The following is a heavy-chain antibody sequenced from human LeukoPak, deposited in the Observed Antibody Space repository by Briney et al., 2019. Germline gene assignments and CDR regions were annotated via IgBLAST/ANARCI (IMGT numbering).Heavy chain of an antibody. V-gene: IGHV3-30-3*02. J-gene: IGHJ4*02. D-gene: IGHD3-22*01. CDR3: AKPYDSSLYTNLDY. Sequence: PGRSLKLSCVASGFTFSTYAMHWVRQAPGKGLEWVTVISYDGSKKYYADSVKGRFTISRDNSKNTLYLQVDSLRPEDTAVYYCAKPYDSSLYTNLDYWGQGTLVTVCS. CDR1: GFTFSTYA. CDR2: ISYDGSKK.